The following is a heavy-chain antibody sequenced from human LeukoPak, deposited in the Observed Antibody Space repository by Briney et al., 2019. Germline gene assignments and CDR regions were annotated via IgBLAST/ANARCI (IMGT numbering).Heavy chain of an antibody. V-gene: IGHV4-31*03. D-gene: IGHD2-15*01. CDR1: GGSFSSGGYY. CDR2: IYYSGST. Sequence: PSQTLSLTCNVSGGSFSSGGYYWSWIRQHPGKGLEWIGYIYYSGSTYYNPSLKSRVTISVDTSKNQFSLKLSTVTAADTAVYYCARDRPYCSGGSCYYYYYGMDVWGKGTTVTVSS. J-gene: IGHJ6*04. CDR3: ARDRPYCSGGSCYYYYYGMDV.